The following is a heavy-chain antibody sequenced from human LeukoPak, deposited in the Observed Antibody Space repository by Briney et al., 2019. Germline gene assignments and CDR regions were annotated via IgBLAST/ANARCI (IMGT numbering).Heavy chain of an antibody. J-gene: IGHJ4*02. Sequence: PRGSLRLSCAASGFDFSDYTMNWVRQAPGKGLEWVASVAGDSHYIYYPDSVRGRFTISRDNAENSLYLQMNSLRAEDTAVYYCARSRRARHCPDFEYWGQGTLVTVSS. CDR1: GFDFSDYT. V-gene: IGHV3-21*01. CDR3: ARSRRARHCPDFEY. CDR2: VAGDSHYI.